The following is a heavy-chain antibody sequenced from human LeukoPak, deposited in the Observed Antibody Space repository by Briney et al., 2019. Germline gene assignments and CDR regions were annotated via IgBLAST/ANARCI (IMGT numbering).Heavy chain of an antibody. Sequence: SETLSLTCIVSGVSISSGDYYWGWIRQPPGKGLEWIGSIYYSGRTYYNTPLKSRVTISEDTSMNQFSLKLGLVTAADSAVYYCARHRTAINRYGPYDAFDIWGRGTMVTVSS. CDR2: IYYSGRT. D-gene: IGHD5-18*01. J-gene: IGHJ3*02. V-gene: IGHV4-39*01. CDR1: GVSISSGDYY. CDR3: ARHRTAINRYGPYDAFDI.